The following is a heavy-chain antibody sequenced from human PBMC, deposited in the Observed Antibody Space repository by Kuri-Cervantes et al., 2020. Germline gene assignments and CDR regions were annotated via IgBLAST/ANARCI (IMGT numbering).Heavy chain of an antibody. J-gene: IGHJ3*02. D-gene: IGHD6-6*01. Sequence: GESLKISCAIFGFTFNSHWMSWVRQAPGKGPEWVANIKADGSEKNYVDSVKGRFTISRDNAKNSLYLQMNSLRAEDTAVYYCARGESFEYSSSSLVDAFDIWGQGTMVTVSS. CDR1: GFTFNSHW. CDR3: ARGESFEYSSSSLVDAFDI. CDR2: IKADGSEK. V-gene: IGHV3-7*04.